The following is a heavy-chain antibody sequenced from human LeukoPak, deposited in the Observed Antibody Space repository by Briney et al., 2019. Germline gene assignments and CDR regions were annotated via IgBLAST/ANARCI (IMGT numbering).Heavy chain of an antibody. Sequence: GGSLRLSCAASGFTFSSYAMHWVRQAPGKGLEWVAVISYDGSNKYYADSVKGRFTISRDNSKNTLYLQMNSLRAEDTAVYYCAREVSTIFGVVITDYGMDVWGQGTTVTVSS. CDR3: AREVSTIFGVVITDYGMDV. V-gene: IGHV3-30*14. CDR1: GFTFSSYA. J-gene: IGHJ6*02. CDR2: ISYDGSNK. D-gene: IGHD3-3*01.